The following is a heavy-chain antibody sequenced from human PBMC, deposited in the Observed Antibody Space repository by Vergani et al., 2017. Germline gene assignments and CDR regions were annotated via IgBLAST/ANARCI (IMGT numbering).Heavy chain of an antibody. J-gene: IGHJ4*02. Sequence: QVQVVQSGAEVKKSGASVKVSCKTSAYTFSNYYMHWVRQAPGQGLEWMGIINPSGGHTNYAQKFLGRVTMTRDTSTSTVYMELSSLRSEDTAIYYCARGDYGILTGYRYWGQGTLVTVSA. V-gene: IGHV1-46*03. CDR1: AYTFSNYY. CDR2: INPSGGHT. CDR3: ARGDYGILTGYRY. D-gene: IGHD3-9*01.